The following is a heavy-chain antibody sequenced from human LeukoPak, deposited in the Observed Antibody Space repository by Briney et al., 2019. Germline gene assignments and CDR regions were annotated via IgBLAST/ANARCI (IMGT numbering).Heavy chain of an antibody. D-gene: IGHD5-18*01. CDR2: IYSRGST. Sequence: SETLSLTCIVSGGSISSSNYYWGWIRQSPGKGLEWIGSIYSRGSTYYNPSLKSRVIVSSDMSKNQFSLMLNSVTAADTAVYYCARGRGYSYARNYYYYMDVWGKGTTVTVSS. J-gene: IGHJ6*03. CDR1: GGSISSSNYY. CDR3: ARGRGYSYARNYYYYMDV. V-gene: IGHV4-39*07.